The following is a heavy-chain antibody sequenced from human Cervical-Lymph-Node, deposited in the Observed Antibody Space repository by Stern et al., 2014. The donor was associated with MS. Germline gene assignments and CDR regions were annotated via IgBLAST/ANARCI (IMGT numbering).Heavy chain of an antibody. D-gene: IGHD3-10*01. V-gene: IGHV2-5*02. J-gene: IGHJ4*02. Sequence: QMTLKESGPTLVKPTQTLSLTCTFSGFSLSTIGVGVGWIRPPPGKALEWLVLIYWDDDKRYNPSLKNRLTITKDTSKNQVVLTMTSMDPVDTATYYCAHSLITLGRGLPFDYWGQGSLVAVSS. CDR3: AHSLITLGRGLPFDY. CDR2: IYWDDDK. CDR1: GFSLSTIGVG.